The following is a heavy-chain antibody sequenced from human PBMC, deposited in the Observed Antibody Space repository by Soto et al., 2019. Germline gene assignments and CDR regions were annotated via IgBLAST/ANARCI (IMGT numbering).Heavy chain of an antibody. CDR3: AKDLDRAGYCSSTSCYPTSYFDY. D-gene: IGHD2-2*01. V-gene: IGHV3-23*01. Sequence: GGSLRLSCAASGVTFSSYAMSGVRQAPGKGLEWVSAISGSGGSTYYADSVKGRFTISRDNSKNTLYLQMNSLRAEDTAVYYCAKDLDRAGYCSSTSCYPTSYFDYWGHGTLVTVSS. J-gene: IGHJ4*01. CDR2: ISGSGGST. CDR1: GVTFSSYA.